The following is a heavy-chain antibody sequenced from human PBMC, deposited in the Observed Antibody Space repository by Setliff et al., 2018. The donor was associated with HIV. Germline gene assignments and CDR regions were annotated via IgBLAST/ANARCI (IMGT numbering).Heavy chain of an antibody. Sequence: ASVKVSCKASGGTFSSYGISWVRQAPGQGLEWMGWVNPNSGGTNSAQEFQGRVTMTRDTSISTAYLELSRLRSDDTAVYYCARDPPYSTSSSNWFDPWGQGTLVTVSS. V-gene: IGHV1-2*02. CDR3: ARDPPYSTSSSNWFDP. CDR1: GGTFSSYG. CDR2: VNPNSGGT. D-gene: IGHD6-6*01. J-gene: IGHJ5*02.